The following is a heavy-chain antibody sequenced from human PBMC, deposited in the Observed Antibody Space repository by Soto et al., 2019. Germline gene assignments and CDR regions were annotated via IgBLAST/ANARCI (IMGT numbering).Heavy chain of an antibody. Sequence: SETLSLTCTVSGGSISSYCWSWIRQPPGKGLEWIGYIYYSGSTNYNPSLKSRVTISIDTSKNQFSLKLSSVTAADTAVYYCASGIAARHMGYWGQGTLVTVSS. CDR3: ASGIAARHMGY. D-gene: IGHD6-6*01. J-gene: IGHJ4*02. CDR2: IYYSGST. CDR1: GGSISSYC. V-gene: IGHV4-59*01.